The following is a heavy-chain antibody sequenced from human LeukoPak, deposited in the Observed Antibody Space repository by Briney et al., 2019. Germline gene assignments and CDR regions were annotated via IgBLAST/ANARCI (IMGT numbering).Heavy chain of an antibody. Sequence: SETLSLTCAVYGGSFSGYYWSWIRQPPGKGLEWIGEINHSGSTNYNPSLKSRATISVDTSKNQFSLKLSSVTAADTAVYYCASLFGDPSRRFDYWGQGTLVTVSS. J-gene: IGHJ4*02. CDR2: INHSGST. CDR1: GGSFSGYY. V-gene: IGHV4-34*01. CDR3: ASLFGDPSRRFDY. D-gene: IGHD3-10*02.